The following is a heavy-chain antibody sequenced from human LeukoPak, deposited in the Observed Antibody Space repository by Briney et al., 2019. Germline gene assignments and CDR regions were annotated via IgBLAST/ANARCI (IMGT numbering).Heavy chain of an antibody. J-gene: IGHJ4*02. D-gene: IGHD3-22*01. V-gene: IGHV3-15*01. Sequence: PGGSLRLSCAGSRLPFSIAWMTWVRKAPGKGLEWVGRIKSRADGGTTDYAAPVKGRFAISRDDSKSMVYLQMNSLRTEDTAVYYCTTPVHYSDSRFDFWGQGTLVTVSS. CDR2: IKSRADGGTT. CDR1: RLPFSIAW. CDR3: TTPVHYSDSRFDF.